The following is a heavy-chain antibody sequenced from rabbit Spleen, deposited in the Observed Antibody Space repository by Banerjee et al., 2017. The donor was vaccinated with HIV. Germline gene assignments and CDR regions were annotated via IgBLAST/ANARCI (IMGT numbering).Heavy chain of an antibody. Sequence: QSLEESGGGMVKPGGTLTLTCTVSGFSFSSSYYMCWVRQAPGKGLELIACIYTSSGDTYYASWAKGRFTISKTSSTTVTLQMTSLTAADTATYFCARDAAGREDFNLWGPGTLVTVS. D-gene: IGHD4-2*01. CDR2: IYTSSGDT. CDR1: GFSFSSSYY. CDR3: ARDAAGREDFNL. J-gene: IGHJ4*01. V-gene: IGHV1S40*01.